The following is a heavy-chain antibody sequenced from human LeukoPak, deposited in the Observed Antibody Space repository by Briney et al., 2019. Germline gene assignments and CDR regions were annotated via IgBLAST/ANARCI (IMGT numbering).Heavy chain of an antibody. Sequence: GGSLRLSCAASGFTFSSYSMNWVRQAPGKGLEWVAFIRYDGSNKYYADSVKGRFTISRDNSKNTLYLQMNSLRAEDTAVYYCAKVDGHSGYDWGSRDYFDYWGQGTLVTVSS. V-gene: IGHV3-30*02. CDR2: IRYDGSNK. CDR3: AKVDGHSGYDWGSRDYFDY. D-gene: IGHD5-12*01. J-gene: IGHJ4*02. CDR1: GFTFSSYS.